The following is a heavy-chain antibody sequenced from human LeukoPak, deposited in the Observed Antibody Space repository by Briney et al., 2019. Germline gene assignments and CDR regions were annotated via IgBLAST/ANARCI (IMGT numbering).Heavy chain of an antibody. CDR2: INPNSGAT. D-gene: IGHD3-3*01. J-gene: IGHJ6*03. Sequence: ASVKVSCKASGYTFTGYYMHWVRQAPGQGLEWMGWINPNSGATNYAQNFQGRVTMTRDTSISTAYMELSRLRSDDTAVYYCARERSDLRYYYMDVWGKGTTVTVSS. CDR3: ARERSDLRYYYMDV. V-gene: IGHV1-2*02. CDR1: GYTFTGYY.